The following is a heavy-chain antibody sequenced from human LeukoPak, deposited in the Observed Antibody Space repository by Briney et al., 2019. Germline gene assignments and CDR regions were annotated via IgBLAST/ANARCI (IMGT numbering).Heavy chain of an antibody. CDR1: GFTFSSHW. J-gene: IGHJ4*02. V-gene: IGHV3-74*01. CDR2: INTDGSTT. Sequence: GGSLRLSCAASGFTFSSHWMHWVRQAPGKGLVWVSRINTDGSTTSYADSVKGRFTISRDNAKNALYLQMNSLRAEDTAVYYCARVYTFGPDYWGQGTLVTVSS. CDR3: ARVYTFGPDY. D-gene: IGHD3-3*01.